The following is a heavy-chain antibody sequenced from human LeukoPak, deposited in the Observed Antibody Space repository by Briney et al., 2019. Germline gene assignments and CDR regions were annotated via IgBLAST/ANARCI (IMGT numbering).Heavy chain of an antibody. D-gene: IGHD6-19*01. Sequence: PGGSLRLSFAASGFTFSSYGMHWVRQAPGKGLEWVAVISYDGSNKYYADSVKGRFTISRDNSKNTLYLQMNSLRAEDTAVYYCARQSPYSSGWYVGWFDPWGQGTLVTVSS. J-gene: IGHJ5*02. CDR2: ISYDGSNK. CDR3: ARQSPYSSGWYVGWFDP. V-gene: IGHV3-30*03. CDR1: GFTFSSYG.